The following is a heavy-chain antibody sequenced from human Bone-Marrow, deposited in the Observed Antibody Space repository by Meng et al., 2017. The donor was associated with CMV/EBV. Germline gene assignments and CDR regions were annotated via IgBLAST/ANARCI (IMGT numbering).Heavy chain of an antibody. J-gene: IGHJ6*02. CDR3: ARDHYIRSENFGVVYLAAYYYYGMDF. D-gene: IGHD3-3*01. Sequence: SVKVSCKASGGTFSSYAISWVRQAPGQGLEWMGGIIPIFGTANYAQKFQGRVTITTDESTSTAYMELSSLRSEDTAVYYCARDHYIRSENFGVVYLAAYYYYGMDFWGQGNTVTVSS. CDR2: IIPIFGTA. CDR1: GGTFSSYA. V-gene: IGHV1-69*05.